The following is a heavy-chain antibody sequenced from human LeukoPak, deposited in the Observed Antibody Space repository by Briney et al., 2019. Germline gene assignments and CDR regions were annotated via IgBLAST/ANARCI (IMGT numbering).Heavy chain of an antibody. J-gene: IGHJ2*01. V-gene: IGHV4-34*01. CDR3: ARALPDSGSYNPDQSNWYFDL. CDR1: GGSFSGYY. Sequence: PSETLSLTCAVYGGSFSGYYWSWIRQPPGKGLEWIGEINHSGSTYYNPSLKSRVTISVDRSKNQFSLKLSSVTAADTAVYYCARALPDSGSYNPDQSNWYFDLWGRGTLVTVSS. CDR2: INHSGST. D-gene: IGHD1-26*01.